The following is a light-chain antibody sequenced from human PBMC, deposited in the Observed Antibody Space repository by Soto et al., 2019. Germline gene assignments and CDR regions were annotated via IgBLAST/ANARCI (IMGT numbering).Light chain of an antibody. CDR3: QQYNSYWT. Sequence: DIQMTQSPSTLSASVGDRVTITCPASQSISSWLAWYQQKPGKAPKLLTYKASSLESGVPSRFSGSGSGAEFTLTSSGLQPDDFATYYCQQYNSYWTFGQGTKVEIK. CDR1: QSISSW. CDR2: KAS. J-gene: IGKJ1*01. V-gene: IGKV1-5*03.